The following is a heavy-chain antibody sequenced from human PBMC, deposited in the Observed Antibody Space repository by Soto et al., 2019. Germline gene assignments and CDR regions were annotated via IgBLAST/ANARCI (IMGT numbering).Heavy chain of an antibody. Sequence: GALRLSCAASGLTFSSYEMNCVRQAPGKGLEWVSYISRSGSTIYYADSVKGRVTISRDNAKNSLYLQMNSLRAEDTAVYYCARAKGYCSCGSCYGPKNYYYYGMAVWGQGTTVTVYS. J-gene: IGHJ6*02. V-gene: IGHV3-48*03. CDR3: ARAKGYCSCGSCYGPKNYYYYGMAV. CDR2: ISRSGSTI. CDR1: GLTFSSYE. D-gene: IGHD2-15*01.